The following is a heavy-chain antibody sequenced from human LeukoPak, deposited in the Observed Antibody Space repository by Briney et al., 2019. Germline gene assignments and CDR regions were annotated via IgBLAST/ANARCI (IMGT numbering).Heavy chain of an antibody. CDR3: ARHRRYYGSGSYYSDFDS. J-gene: IGHJ4*02. CDR2: IYHGGRT. Sequence: SETLSLTCTVSGYSISSGYYWGWIRQPPGKGLEWIGYIYHGGRTDYNPSLKSPVTISADMSKNYFSLRLSSVTAADTATYYCARHRRYYGSGSYYSDFDSWGQGILVTVSS. D-gene: IGHD3-10*01. V-gene: IGHV4-38-2*02. CDR1: GYSISSGYY.